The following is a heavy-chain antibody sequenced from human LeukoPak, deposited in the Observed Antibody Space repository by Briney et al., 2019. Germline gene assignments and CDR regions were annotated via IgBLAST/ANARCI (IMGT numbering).Heavy chain of an antibody. D-gene: IGHD1-26*01. CDR3: VSSGSYHYYYYYMDV. Sequence: GGSLRLSCAASGFTFSSYSMNWVRQAPGKGLEWVSYISSSSSTIYYADSVKGRFTISRDNAKNSLYLQMNSLRVEDTAVYYCVSSGSYHYYYYYMDVWGKGTTVTVSS. J-gene: IGHJ6*03. V-gene: IGHV3-48*01. CDR1: GFTFSSYS. CDR2: ISSSSSTI.